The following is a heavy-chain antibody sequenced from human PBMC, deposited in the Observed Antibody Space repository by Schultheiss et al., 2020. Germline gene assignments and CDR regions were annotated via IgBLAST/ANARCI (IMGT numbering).Heavy chain of an antibody. D-gene: IGHD3-10*01. Sequence: GGSLRLSCAASGFIFRNYAMAWVRQVPGKGLEWVSTISGSGGETYYADSVKGRFTISRDNSKNTLYLQMNSLRAEDTAVYYCASWARGSGSYYYGMDVWGQGTTVTVSS. CDR2: ISGSGGET. CDR1: GFIFRNYA. J-gene: IGHJ6*02. V-gene: IGHV3-23*01. CDR3: ASWARGSGSYYYGMDV.